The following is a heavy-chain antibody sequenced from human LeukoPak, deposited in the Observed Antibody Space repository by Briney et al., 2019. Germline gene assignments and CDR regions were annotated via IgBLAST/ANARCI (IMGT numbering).Heavy chain of an antibody. CDR3: VKSFYASPPAGMDV. Sequence: GGSLRLSCAASGFTFDDYAMHWVRQVPGKGLEWVSTISWKSDIIGYADSVKGRFTISRDNAKSSLYLQMNSLRVEDTALYYCVKSFYASPPAGMDVWGQGTTVTVSS. CDR2: ISWKSDII. CDR1: GFTFDDYA. V-gene: IGHV3-9*01. J-gene: IGHJ6*02. D-gene: IGHD2-2*01.